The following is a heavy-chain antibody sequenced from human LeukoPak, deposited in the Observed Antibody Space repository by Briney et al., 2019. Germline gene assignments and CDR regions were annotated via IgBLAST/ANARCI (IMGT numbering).Heavy chain of an antibody. D-gene: IGHD2-15*01. CDR2: IYPSGNTF. CDR3: ARGRIYFDY. J-gene: IGHJ4*02. CDR1: GFTFSSYE. V-gene: IGHV3-48*03. Sequence: PGGSLRLSCAASGFTFSSYEVHWVRQAPGKGLEWVSNIYPSGNTFYYADSVKGRFTISRDNAKNSLYLQMNSLRAEDTAVYYCARGRIYFDYWGQGTLVTVSS.